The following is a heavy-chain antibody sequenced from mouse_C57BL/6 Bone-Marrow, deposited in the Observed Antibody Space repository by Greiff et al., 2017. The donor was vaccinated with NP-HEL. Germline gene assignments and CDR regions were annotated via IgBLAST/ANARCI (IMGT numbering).Heavy chain of an antibody. J-gene: IGHJ2*01. V-gene: IGHV1-50*01. Sequence: QVQLQQPGAELVKPGASVKLSCKASGYTFTSYWMQWVKQRPGQGLEWIGEIDPSDSYTNYNQKFKGKATLTVDTSSSTAYMQLSSLTPEDSAVYYCARRGGSPFDYWGQGTTLTVSS. CDR3: ARRGGSPFDY. CDR2: IDPSDSYT. CDR1: GYTFTSYW.